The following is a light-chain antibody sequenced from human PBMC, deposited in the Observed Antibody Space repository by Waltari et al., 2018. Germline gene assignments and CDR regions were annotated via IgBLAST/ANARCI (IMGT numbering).Light chain of an antibody. J-gene: IGLJ2*01. CDR3: HVWDTKTDHVV. CDR1: DLGTRS. Sequence: SYVLTQPPSVSVAPGKTARIPWGGNDLGTRSVHRYQQKPGQAPVLVVFDGSDRPSGIPERFSGSNSANTATLTISRVEAGDEADYYCHVWDTKTDHVVFGGGTKLTVL. CDR2: DGS. V-gene: IGLV3-21*03.